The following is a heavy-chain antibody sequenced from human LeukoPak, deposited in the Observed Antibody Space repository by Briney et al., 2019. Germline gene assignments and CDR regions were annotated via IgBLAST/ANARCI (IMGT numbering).Heavy chain of an antibody. Sequence: ASVRVSCKASGYTFTGYYMHWVRQAPGQGLEWMGWINPNSGGTNYAQKFQGRVTMTRDTSISTAYMELSRLRSDDTAVYYCARDMERAPTHDIDYWGQGTLVTVSS. CDR1: GYTFTGYY. V-gene: IGHV1-2*02. J-gene: IGHJ4*02. CDR2: INPNSGGT. D-gene: IGHD1-1*01. CDR3: ARDMERAPTHDIDY.